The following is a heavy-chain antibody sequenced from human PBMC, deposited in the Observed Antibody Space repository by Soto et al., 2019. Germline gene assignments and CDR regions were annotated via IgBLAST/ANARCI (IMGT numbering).Heavy chain of an antibody. Sequence: ESGGGLVQPGGSLRLSCAASGFSFSSYWMSWVRQAPGKGLEWVANIKQDGSEKYYVDSVKGRFTISRDNAKNSLYLQMNSLRAEDTAVYYCATTMNYGDYDWFDPWGQGTLVTVSS. CDR2: IKQDGSEK. CDR3: ATTMNYGDYDWFDP. J-gene: IGHJ5*02. CDR1: GFSFSSYW. D-gene: IGHD4-17*01. V-gene: IGHV3-7*01.